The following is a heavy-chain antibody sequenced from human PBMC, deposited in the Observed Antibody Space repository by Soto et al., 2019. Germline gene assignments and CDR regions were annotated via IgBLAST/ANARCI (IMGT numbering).Heavy chain of an antibody. D-gene: IGHD2-2*01. J-gene: IGHJ6*03. Sequence: EVQRLESGGGLVQPGGSLRLSCVVSGFTFGSYAMSWVRQAPEKGPEWVAILGGNGFTTYYADSVKGRFTISGDKSKSTMFLQMNSLRVDDTGVYYCATALRPSLNFFYYMDVWGRGTSVTVSS. CDR2: LGGNGFTT. CDR1: GFTFGSYA. CDR3: ATALRPSLNFFYYMDV. V-gene: IGHV3-23*01.